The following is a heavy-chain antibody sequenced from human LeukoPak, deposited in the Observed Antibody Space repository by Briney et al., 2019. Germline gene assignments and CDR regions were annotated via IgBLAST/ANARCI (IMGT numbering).Heavy chain of an antibody. CDR3: AELGITMIGGV. CDR2: ISSGSSYI. CDR1: GFTFSTYP. D-gene: IGHD3-10*02. J-gene: IGHJ6*04. V-gene: IGHV3-21*01. Sequence: GRSLRLSCAASGFTFSTYPMHWVRQAPGKGLEWVSSISSGSSYIYYADSVKGRFTISRDNAKNSLYLQMNSLRAEDTAVYYRAELGITMIGGVWGKGTTVTISS.